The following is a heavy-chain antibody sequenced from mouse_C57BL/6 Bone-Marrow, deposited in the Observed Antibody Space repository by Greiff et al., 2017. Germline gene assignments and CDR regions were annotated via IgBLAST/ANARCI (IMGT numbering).Heavy chain of an antibody. Sequence: VQLKQSGPELVKPGASVKISCKASGYSFTDYNMTWVNQSNGKSLEWIGVINPNYGTTSYNQKFKGKATMAVDKSSSTAYMHLNSLTSGDSAVYYGARGYDYDYAMDYWGQGTSVTVSS. CDR1: GYSFTDYN. D-gene: IGHD2-4*01. J-gene: IGHJ4*01. V-gene: IGHV1-39*01. CDR2: INPNYGTT. CDR3: ARGYDYDYAMDY.